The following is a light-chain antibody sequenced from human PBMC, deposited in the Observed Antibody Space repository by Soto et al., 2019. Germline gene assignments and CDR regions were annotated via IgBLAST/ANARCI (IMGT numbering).Light chain of an antibody. V-gene: IGLV1-44*01. Sequence: QSVLTQPPSASGTPGQRVTVSCSGSSSNIGRHGVNWYQQLPGAAPKLLIYSYNQRPSGVPDRFSGSTSSTSVSLTINGLQSEDEADYYCATWDDSLNGVVFGGGTKLTVL. J-gene: IGLJ3*02. CDR3: ATWDDSLNGVV. CDR1: SSNIGRHG. CDR2: SYN.